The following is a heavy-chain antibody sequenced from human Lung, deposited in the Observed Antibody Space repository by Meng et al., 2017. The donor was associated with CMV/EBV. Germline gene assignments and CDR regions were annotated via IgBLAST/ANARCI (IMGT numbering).Heavy chain of an antibody. Sequence: GGSLRLSFAGSGFIFRDHYIVWVRQAPGKGLQWVGRVGNKVSRYSTEFAASVTDRFSFSRDDSENSVYLQMHSLKIEDTAVYYCTKGYSGIDVYAFDVWGPGTEVTVSS. D-gene: IGHD1-26*01. CDR1: GFIFRDHY. V-gene: IGHV3-72*01. CDR2: VGNKVSRYST. J-gene: IGHJ3*01. CDR3: TKGYSGIDVYAFDV.